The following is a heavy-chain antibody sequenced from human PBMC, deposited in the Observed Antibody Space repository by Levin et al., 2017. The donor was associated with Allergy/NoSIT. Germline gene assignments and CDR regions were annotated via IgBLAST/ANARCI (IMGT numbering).Heavy chain of an antibody. J-gene: IGHJ6*02. V-gene: IGHV4-4*07. D-gene: IGHD4-17*01. Sequence: SETLSLTCTVSGGSISSYYWSWIRQPAGKGLEWIGRVYSSGSTNYNPSLKSRVTMSVDTSKNQFSLRLSSVTAEERAVYYCARVGGEADDYGDYVNSDYYHGMDVWGQGTTVTVSS. CDR2: VYSSGST. CDR1: GGSISSYY. CDR3: ARVGGEADDYGDYVNSDYYHGMDV.